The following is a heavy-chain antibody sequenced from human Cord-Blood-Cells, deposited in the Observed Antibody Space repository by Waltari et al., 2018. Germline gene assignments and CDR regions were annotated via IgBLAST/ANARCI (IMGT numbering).Heavy chain of an antibody. CDR2: ISSSSYI. CDR3: ASLAAADAFDI. D-gene: IGHD6-13*01. V-gene: IGHV3-21*01. CDR1: GFTFSSYS. Sequence: EVQLVESGGGLVKPGGSLRLSCAASGFTFSSYSMNWVRQAPGKGLEWVSSISSSSYIYYADAVKGRFTISRDNAKNSLYLQMNSLRAEDTAVYYCASLAAADAFDIWGQGTMVTASS. J-gene: IGHJ3*02.